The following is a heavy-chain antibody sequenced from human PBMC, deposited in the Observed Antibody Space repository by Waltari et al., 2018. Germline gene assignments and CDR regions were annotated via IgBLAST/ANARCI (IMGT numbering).Heavy chain of an antibody. D-gene: IGHD6-19*01. CDR3: ATTFDRIGWYMGDGEYVHF. Sequence: QLQLQESGPGMVEASETLSLPCPASGASIGSSTSSWGRIRQPPGKGLEWSRSIYYSSDNYYNPSLESRVTISVDTSKNQCELNLSSVSAADTAVYYCATTFDRIGWYMGDGEYVHFWGQGTLVNVSS. J-gene: IGHJ1*01. CDR1: GASIGSSTSS. V-gene: IGHV4-39*01. CDR2: IYYSSDN.